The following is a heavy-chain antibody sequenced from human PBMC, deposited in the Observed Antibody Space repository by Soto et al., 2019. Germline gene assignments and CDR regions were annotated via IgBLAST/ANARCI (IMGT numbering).Heavy chain of an antibody. V-gene: IGHV4-34*01. J-gene: IGHJ5*02. CDR1: GGSFSGYY. Sequence: QVQLQQWGAGLLKPSETLSLTCAAYGGSFSGYYWTWFRQPPGKGLEWIGEVNHNGITKYNPSLXXRVTXXVDXXXXXFFLKXXXXXXXXXXXXXXXXXGGGTEPWGQGALVAVSS. CDR2: VNHNGIT. CDR3: XXXGGGTEP.